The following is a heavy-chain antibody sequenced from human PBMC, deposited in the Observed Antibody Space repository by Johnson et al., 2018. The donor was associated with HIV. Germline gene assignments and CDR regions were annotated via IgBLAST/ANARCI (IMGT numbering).Heavy chain of an antibody. J-gene: IGHJ3*01. D-gene: IGHD5-24*01. V-gene: IGHV3-66*01. CDR2: INSGGGT. CDR1: GFLFSRYA. CDR3: ARGCRDGYTCDAFDV. Sequence: VQLVESGGGVVQPGRSLRLSCAASGFLFSRYAMHWVRQAPGKGLEWVEVINSGGGTYYADSVTGRFTISRDNSKNTLYLQMNSLRAEDTAVYFCARGCRDGYTCDAFDVWGQGTRVTVSS.